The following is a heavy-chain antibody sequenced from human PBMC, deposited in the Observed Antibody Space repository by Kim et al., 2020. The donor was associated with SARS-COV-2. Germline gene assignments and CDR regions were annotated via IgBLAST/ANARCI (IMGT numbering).Heavy chain of an antibody. D-gene: IGHD4-17*01. CDR2: ISSSSSTI. Sequence: GGSLRLSCAASGFTFSSYSMNWVRQAPGKGLEWVSYISSSSSTIYYADSVKGRFTISRDNAKNSLYLQMNSLRDEDTAVYYCARDRRYGDYGGYYFDYWGQGTLVTVSS. CDR3: ARDRRYGDYGGYYFDY. J-gene: IGHJ4*02. CDR1: GFTFSSYS. V-gene: IGHV3-48*02.